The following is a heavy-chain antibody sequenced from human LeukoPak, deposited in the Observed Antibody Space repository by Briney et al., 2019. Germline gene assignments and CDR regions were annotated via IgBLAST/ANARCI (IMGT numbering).Heavy chain of an antibody. CDR2: IYPDDSDT. Sequence: GESLKISCKASGTSFTSYWIAWVRQLPEKGLEWMGIIYPDDSDTRYSPSFQGQVTFSADKSTSTAYLQWSSLKASDTAMYFCARLMSGNYHNAVDFWGQGTLVTVSS. D-gene: IGHD3-10*01. CDR3: ARLMSGNYHNAVDF. V-gene: IGHV5-51*01. J-gene: IGHJ4*02. CDR1: GTSFTSYW.